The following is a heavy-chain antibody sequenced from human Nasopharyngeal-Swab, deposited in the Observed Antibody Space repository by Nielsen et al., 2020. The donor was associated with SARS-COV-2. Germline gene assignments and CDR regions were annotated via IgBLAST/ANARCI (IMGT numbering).Heavy chain of an antibody. CDR1: GGTFSSYA. CDR3: ARDPRSFNSGNNTSRWWFDP. CDR2: IIPIFGTA. V-gene: IGHV1-69*13. J-gene: IGHJ5*02. D-gene: IGHD1-26*01. Sequence: SVKVSCKASGGTFSSYAISWVRQAPGQGLEWMGGIIPIFGTANYAQKFLGRVTITADESTSTAYMELSSLRSEDTAVYYCARDPRSFNSGNNTSRWWFDPWGQGTLVTVSS.